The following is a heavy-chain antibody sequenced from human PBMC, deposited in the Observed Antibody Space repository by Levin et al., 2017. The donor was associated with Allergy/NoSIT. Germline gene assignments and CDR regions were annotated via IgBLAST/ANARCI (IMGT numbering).Heavy chain of an antibody. CDR3: AKDGRRRWGYEPLYYYYGMDV. D-gene: IGHD1-26*01. V-gene: IGHV3-30*18. CDR1: GFTFSSYG. J-gene: IGHJ6*02. Sequence: PGGSLRLSCAASGFTFSSYGMHWVRQAPGKGLEWVAVISYDGSNKYYADSVKGRFTISRDNSKNTLYLQMNSLRAEDTAVYYCAKDGRRRWGYEPLYYYYGMDVWGQGTTVTVSS. CDR2: ISYDGSNK.